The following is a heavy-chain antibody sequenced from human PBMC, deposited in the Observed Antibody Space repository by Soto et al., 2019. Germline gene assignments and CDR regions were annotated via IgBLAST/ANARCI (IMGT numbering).Heavy chain of an antibody. CDR3: ARVRRLRYDILTGYYKGLFLSGMEV. D-gene: IGHD3-9*01. J-gene: IGHJ6*04. V-gene: IGHV4-34*01. Sequence: SETLSLTCAVYGGSFSGYYWSWIRQPPGKGLEWIGEINHSGSTNYNPSLKSRVTIAVDTSKNQFSLKLSSVTAADKAVYYCARVRRLRYDILTGYYKGLFLSGMEVWGEGTTVTVSS. CDR2: INHSGST. CDR1: GGSFSGYY.